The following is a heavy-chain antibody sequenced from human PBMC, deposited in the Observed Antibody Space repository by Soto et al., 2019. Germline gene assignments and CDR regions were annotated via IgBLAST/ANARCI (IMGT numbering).Heavy chain of an antibody. CDR2: IGPESGAT. J-gene: IGHJ4*02. V-gene: IGHV1-2*02. D-gene: IGHD5-12*01. CDR3: GRGRSGQIVVSH. Sequence: ASVKVSCKASGYTFTGHYIHWVRQAPEQGPEWMGEIGPESGATRYAQRFQGRVTMTRDMSITTVYMELNNLRPDDTAVYYCGRGRSGQIVVSHWGQGTPVTVS. CDR1: GYTFTGHY.